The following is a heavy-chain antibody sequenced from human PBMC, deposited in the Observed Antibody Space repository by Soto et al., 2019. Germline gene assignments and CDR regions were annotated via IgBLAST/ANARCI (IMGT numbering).Heavy chain of an antibody. CDR1: GFTFSSYA. J-gene: IGHJ3*01. CDR3: AKHSSGDAFDF. D-gene: IGHD3-22*01. V-gene: IGHV3-23*01. CDR2: ISAGGGGT. Sequence: GGSLRLSCAASGFTFSSYAMSWVRQAPGKGLEWVSAISAGGGGTYYADSMKGRFTVSRDNSKSTLFLQMSSLRADDTAVYFCAKHSSGDAFDFWGQGTMVTVSS.